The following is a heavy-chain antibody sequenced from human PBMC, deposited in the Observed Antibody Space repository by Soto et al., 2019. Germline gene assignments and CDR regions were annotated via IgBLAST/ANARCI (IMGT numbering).Heavy chain of an antibody. J-gene: IGHJ4*02. CDR1: GFTFSSYS. D-gene: IGHD4-17*01. CDR3: ARDPNRGDYVFDY. Sequence: GGSLRLSCAASGFTFSSYSMNWVRQAPGKGLEWVSSISSSSSYIYYADSVKGRFTISRDNAKNSLYLQMNSLRAEDTAVYYCARDPNRGDYVFDYWGQGTLVTVSS. CDR2: ISSSSSYI. V-gene: IGHV3-21*01.